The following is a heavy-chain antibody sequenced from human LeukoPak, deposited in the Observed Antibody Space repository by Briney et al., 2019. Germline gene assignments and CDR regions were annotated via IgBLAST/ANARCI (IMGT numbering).Heavy chain of an antibody. D-gene: IGHD1-26*01. J-gene: IGHJ4*02. V-gene: IGHV1-18*01. CDR3: ARDGLEGGGVSMGPSLRPFDY. CDR2: ISAHNGNT. CDR1: GYTFTSYG. Sequence: ASVKVSCKASGYTFTSYGISWVRQAPGQGLEWMGWISAHNGNTNYAQKLQGRVTITADKSTSTAYMELSSLRSEDTAVYYCARDGLEGGGVSMGPSLRPFDYWGQGTLVTVSS.